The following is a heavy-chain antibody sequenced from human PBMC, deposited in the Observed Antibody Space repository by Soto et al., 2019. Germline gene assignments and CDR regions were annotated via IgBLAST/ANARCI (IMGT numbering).Heavy chain of an antibody. J-gene: IGHJ3*02. D-gene: IGHD5-18*01. CDR2: INAGNGNT. V-gene: IGHV1-3*01. CDR1: GYTFTSYA. CDR3: GSVCTVDTAMVRSAGPNAFDI. Sequence: ASVKVSCKASGYTFTSYAMHWVRQAPGQRLEWMGWINAGNGNTKYSQKIQGRVTITRDTSASTAYMELSSLRSEDTAVYYCGSVCTVDTAMVRSAGPNAFDIWGQGTMVTVSS.